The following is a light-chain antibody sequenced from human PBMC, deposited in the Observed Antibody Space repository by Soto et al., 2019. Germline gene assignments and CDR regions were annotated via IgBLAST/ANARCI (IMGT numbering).Light chain of an antibody. CDR1: QSISSW. Sequence: DIQLTHSPSTLSASVGDRVTITCRASQSISSWLAWYQQKPGKAPKLLIYDASSLESGVPSRFSGSGSGTEFTLTISSLQADDFATYYCQQYNSYPWTFGQGTKVDIK. CDR3: QQYNSYPWT. CDR2: DAS. J-gene: IGKJ1*01. V-gene: IGKV1-5*01.